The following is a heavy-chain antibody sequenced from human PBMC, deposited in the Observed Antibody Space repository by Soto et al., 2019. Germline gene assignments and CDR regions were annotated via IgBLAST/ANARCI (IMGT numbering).Heavy chain of an antibody. V-gene: IGHV3-33*01. CDR3: ARDPLYYDGDHDRVLYY. J-gene: IGHJ4*01. CDR1: GFTFSSYG. D-gene: IGHD3-3*01. Sequence: GGSLRLSCAASGFTFSSYGMHWVRQAPGKGLEWVAVIWYDGSNKYYADSVKGRFTISRDNSKNTLYLQMNSLRAEDTAVYYCARDPLYYDGDHDRVLYYSAQGSPVPVSS. CDR2: IWYDGSNK.